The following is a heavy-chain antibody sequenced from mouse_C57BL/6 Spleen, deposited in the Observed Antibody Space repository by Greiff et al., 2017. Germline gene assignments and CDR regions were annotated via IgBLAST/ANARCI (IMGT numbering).Heavy chain of an antibody. CDR2: IYPGSGST. J-gene: IGHJ2*01. V-gene: IGHV1-55*01. CDR1: GYTFTSYW. Sequence: VQLQQSGAELVKPGASVKMSCKASGYTFTSYWITWVKQRPGQGLEWIGDIYPGSGSTNYNEKFKSKATLTVDTSSSTADMQLSSLTSEDSAVYYWARGGDYDGGDYFDYWGQGTTLTVSS. D-gene: IGHD2-4*01. CDR3: ARGGDYDGGDYFDY.